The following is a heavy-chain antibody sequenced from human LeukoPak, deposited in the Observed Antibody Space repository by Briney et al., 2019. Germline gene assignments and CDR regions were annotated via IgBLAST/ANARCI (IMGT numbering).Heavy chain of an antibody. Sequence: ASVKVSCKASGYTFTGYYMHWVRQAPGQGLEWMGWISAYNGNTNYAQKLQGRVTMTTDTSTSTAYMELRSLRSDDTAVYYCARGYRSSFVFDYWGQGTLVTVSS. J-gene: IGHJ4*02. CDR3: ARGYRSSFVFDY. D-gene: IGHD6-6*01. CDR2: ISAYNGNT. V-gene: IGHV1-18*04. CDR1: GYTFTGYY.